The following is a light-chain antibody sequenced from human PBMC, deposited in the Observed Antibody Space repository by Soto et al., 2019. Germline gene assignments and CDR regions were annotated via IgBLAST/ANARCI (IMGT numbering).Light chain of an antibody. Sequence: EVVVTQSPATLSVSPGERVTLSCRASQSVDSDVAWFQHKPGQAPRLLIYGASTRAAGITGRFSGSGYEIDFTFTISSLEPEDSATYFCQQYNTWVRGTFGQGTKLEIK. CDR2: GAS. J-gene: IGKJ2*01. CDR1: QSVDSD. V-gene: IGKV3-15*01. CDR3: QQYNTWVRGT.